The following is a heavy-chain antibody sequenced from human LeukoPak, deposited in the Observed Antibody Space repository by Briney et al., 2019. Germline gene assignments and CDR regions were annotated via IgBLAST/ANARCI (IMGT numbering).Heavy chain of an antibody. V-gene: IGHV3-11*03. CDR2: ISGSSTST. Sequence: GGSLRPSCAASGFTFSDYFMSWIRQAPGKGLEWVSYISGSSTSTNYADSVKGRFTTSRDNAKNSLFLQMNSLRAEDTAVYYCARRAAGMGGLVDYWGQGTLVTVSS. D-gene: IGHD6-13*01. J-gene: IGHJ4*02. CDR1: GFTFSDYF. CDR3: ARRAAGMGGLVDY.